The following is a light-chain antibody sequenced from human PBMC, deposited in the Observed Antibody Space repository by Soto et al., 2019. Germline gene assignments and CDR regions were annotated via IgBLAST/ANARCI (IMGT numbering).Light chain of an antibody. CDR1: QSISSS. CDR2: DAS. CDR3: QQRSNSPPFT. J-gene: IGKJ3*01. Sequence: EIVLTQSPATLSLSPGERVILSCRASQSISSSLAWYQQKPGQTPRLLIYDASSRAPGIPARFSGSGSGTDLTLTITSLEPEDVAVYFCQQRSNSPPFTFGPGTKVNLK. V-gene: IGKV3-11*01.